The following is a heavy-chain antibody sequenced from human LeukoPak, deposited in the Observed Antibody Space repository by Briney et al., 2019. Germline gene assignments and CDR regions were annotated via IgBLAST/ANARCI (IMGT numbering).Heavy chain of an antibody. CDR2: IKQDGSEK. V-gene: IGHV3-7*01. J-gene: IGHJ6*03. D-gene: IGHD3-10*01. Sequence: GGSLRLSCAASGFTFSSYWMSWVRQAPGKGLEWVANIKQDGSEKYYVDSVKGRFTISRDNAKNTLYLQMNSLRAEDTAVYYCARDSVLLWFGEFHYMDVWGKGTTVTISS. CDR3: ARDSVLLWFGEFHYMDV. CDR1: GFTFSSYW.